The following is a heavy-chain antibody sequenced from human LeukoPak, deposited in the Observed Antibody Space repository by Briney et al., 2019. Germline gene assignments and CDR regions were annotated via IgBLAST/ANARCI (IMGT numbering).Heavy chain of an antibody. V-gene: IGHV3-23*01. CDR2: ISGSGGGT. CDR3: ARDLYLWYFDY. D-gene: IGHD2/OR15-2a*01. Sequence: GGSLRLSCTGSGFIFSTYWMHWVRQAPGKGLEWLSAISGSGGGTYYADSVRGRFTISRDISKNTLFLQMNSLRAEDTAVYYCARDLYLWYFDYWGQGTLVTVSS. CDR1: GFIFSTYW. J-gene: IGHJ4*02.